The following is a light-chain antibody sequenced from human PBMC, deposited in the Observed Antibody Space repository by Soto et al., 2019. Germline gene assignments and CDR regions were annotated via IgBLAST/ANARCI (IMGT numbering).Light chain of an antibody. Sequence: QSALTQPASVSGSPGQSITISCTRTSSDVGGYNFVSWYQQHPGKAPKLMIYDVTHRPSGVSNRFSGSKSGNTASLTISGLQAEDEADYYCLSYSSSTSPYVLGTATKLTVL. CDR3: LSYSSSTSPYV. CDR1: SSDVGGYNF. J-gene: IGLJ1*01. CDR2: DVT. V-gene: IGLV2-14*01.